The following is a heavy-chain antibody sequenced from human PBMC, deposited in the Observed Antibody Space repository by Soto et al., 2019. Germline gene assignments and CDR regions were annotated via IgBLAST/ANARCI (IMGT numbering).Heavy chain of an antibody. CDR2: ISYDGSNK. CDR3: AKGRGGGAFDI. CDR1: GFTFSSYG. V-gene: IGHV3-30*18. D-gene: IGHD3-16*01. J-gene: IGHJ3*02. Sequence: QVQLVESGGGVVQPGRSLRLSCAASGFTFSSYGMHWVRQAPGKGLEWVAVISYDGSNKYYADSVKGRFTISRDNFKNTLYLQMNSLRAEDTAVYYCAKGRGGGAFDIWGQGTMVTVSS.